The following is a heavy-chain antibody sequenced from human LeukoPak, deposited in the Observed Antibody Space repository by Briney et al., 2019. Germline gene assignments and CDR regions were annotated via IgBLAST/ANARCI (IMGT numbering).Heavy chain of an antibody. V-gene: IGHV4-34*01. CDR3: ARGLGGY. CDR2: INHSGST. CDR1: GGSFSGYY. D-gene: IGHD3-16*01. J-gene: IGHJ4*02. Sequence: SETLSLTCAVYGGSFSGYYWSWIRQPPGKGLEWIGEINHSGSTNYNPSLKSRVTISVDTSKNQFSLKLSSVTAPDTAVYYCARGLGGYWGQGTLVTVSS.